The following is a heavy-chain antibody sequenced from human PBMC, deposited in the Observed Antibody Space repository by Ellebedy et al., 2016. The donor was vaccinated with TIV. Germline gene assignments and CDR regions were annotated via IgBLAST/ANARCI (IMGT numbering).Heavy chain of an antibody. CDR1: GGPINNYY. V-gene: IGHV4-59*01. CDR3: ARGIFSGGQDYHGMDV. Sequence: MPSETLSLTCTVSGGPINNYYWTWIRQPPGKGLEWIGHIHYNGQTAYNTSLQGRVTISLHTSENQFSLTLTSVTAADTAVYYCARGIFSGGQDYHGMDVWGQGTTVTVSS. J-gene: IGHJ6*02. CDR2: IHYNGQT. D-gene: IGHD3-10*01.